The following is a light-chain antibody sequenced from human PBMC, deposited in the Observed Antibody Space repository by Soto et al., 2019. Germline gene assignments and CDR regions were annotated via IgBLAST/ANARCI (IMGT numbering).Light chain of an antibody. CDR1: TSDVGAYNY. J-gene: IGLJ1*01. CDR3: RLYTSSTTHV. CDR2: QVS. V-gene: IGLV2-14*01. Sequence: QSALTQPASVSGSPGQSIAISCTGTTSDVGAYNYVSWYQQHPGKAPKLMIYQVSNRPSGVSNRFSGSKSGNTASLTIAGLQAEDEADYYCRLYTSSTTHVFGTGTKVTVL.